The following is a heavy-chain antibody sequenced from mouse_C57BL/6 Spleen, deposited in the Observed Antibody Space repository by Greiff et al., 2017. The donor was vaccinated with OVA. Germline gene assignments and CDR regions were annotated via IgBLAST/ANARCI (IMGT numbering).Heavy chain of an antibody. V-gene: IGHV2-5*01. CDR2: IWRGGST. J-gene: IGHJ2*01. D-gene: IGHD2-4*01. CDR1: GFSLTSYG. CDR3: AKNDDYGGYFDY. Sequence: VHLVESGPGLVQPSQSLSITCTVSGFSLTSYGVHWVRQSPGKGLEWLGVIWRGGSTDYNAAFMSSMGITTDNSKSQVFFKMNSLQADDTAIYDCAKNDDYGGYFDYWGQGTTLTVSS.